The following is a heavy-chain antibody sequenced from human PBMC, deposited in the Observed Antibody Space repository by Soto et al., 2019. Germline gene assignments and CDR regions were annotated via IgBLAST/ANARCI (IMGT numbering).Heavy chain of an antibody. CDR2: ISGSGGST. D-gene: IGHD3-3*01. Sequence: GSLLLACAASGFTFSSYAMSGVRQAPGKGLEWVSAISGSGGSTYYADSVKGRFTISRDNSKNTLYLQMNSLRAEDTAVYYCAKVTHYDFWSGYHFYFDYWGQGTLVTV. CDR1: GFTFSSYA. J-gene: IGHJ4*02. V-gene: IGHV3-23*01. CDR3: AKVTHYDFWSGYHFYFDY.